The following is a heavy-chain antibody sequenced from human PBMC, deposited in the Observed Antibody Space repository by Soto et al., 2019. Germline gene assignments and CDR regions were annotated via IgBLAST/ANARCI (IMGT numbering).Heavy chain of an antibody. D-gene: IGHD5-12*01. CDR2: ISAYNGNT. CDR1: GYTFTSYG. Sequence: ASVKVSCKASGYTFTSYGISWVRQAPGQGLEWMGWISAYNGNTNYAQKLQGRVTMTTDTSTSTAYMELRSLRSDDTAMYYCARGFVGYDLPPWWFDPWCQGLLVTVS. CDR3: ARGFVGYDLPPWWFDP. J-gene: IGHJ5*02. V-gene: IGHV1-18*01.